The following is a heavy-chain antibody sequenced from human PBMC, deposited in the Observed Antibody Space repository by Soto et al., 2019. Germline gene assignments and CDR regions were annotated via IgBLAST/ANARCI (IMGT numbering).Heavy chain of an antibody. V-gene: IGHV1-2*04. D-gene: IGHD5-12*01. CDR1: GDTFNDYY. CDR3: ARESGGATATLDYYYFYMDV. J-gene: IGHJ6*03. Sequence: QVQLVQSGAEVKRPGASVTVSCRSSGDTFNDYYIHWVRQAPGQGLEWMGWINRNGGVTKYAQKFQGWVSMTRDTSIRTVYMQLSRLRSDDTAVYYCARESGGATATLDYYYFYMDVWGTGTTVTVSS. CDR2: INRNGGVT.